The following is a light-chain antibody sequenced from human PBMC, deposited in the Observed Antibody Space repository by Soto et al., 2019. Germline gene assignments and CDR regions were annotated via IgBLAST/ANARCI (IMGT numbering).Light chain of an antibody. CDR3: QQYNSFPGT. V-gene: IGKV1-5*03. CDR1: QSISSW. J-gene: IGKJ1*01. CDR2: KAS. Sequence: DIQMTQSPSTLSASVGDRVTITCRASQSISSWLAWYQQKPGKAPKLLIYKASSLESGVPSRFRGSGSGTEFTLTISSLQPDDFATYYCQQYNSFPGTFGQGTKVEIK.